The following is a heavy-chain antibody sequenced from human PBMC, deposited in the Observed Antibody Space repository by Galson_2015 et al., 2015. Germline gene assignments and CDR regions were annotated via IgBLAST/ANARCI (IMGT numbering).Heavy chain of an antibody. Sequence: SLRLSCAASGFTFSGSAMHWVRQASGKGLEWVGRIRSKANSYATVYAASVEGRFTISRDDSKNTAYLQMNSLKTEDTAVYYCTRLNTDYYDSSGYYNERDYWGQGTLVTVSS. J-gene: IGHJ4*02. V-gene: IGHV3-73*01. D-gene: IGHD3-22*01. CDR2: IRSKANSYAT. CDR1: GFTFSGSA. CDR3: TRLNTDYYDSSGYYNERDY.